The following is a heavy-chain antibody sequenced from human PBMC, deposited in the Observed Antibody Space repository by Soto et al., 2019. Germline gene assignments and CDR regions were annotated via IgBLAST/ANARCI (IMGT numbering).Heavy chain of an antibody. J-gene: IGHJ4*02. CDR3: VRDTSGYYYRFDY. CDR2: ISSSGGTI. V-gene: IGHV3-48*02. Sequence: PGGSLRLSCAASGFSFNSYSMKWVRQAPGKGLEWVSYISSSGGTIYYADSVKGRFTVSRDNANNSLYLQMNSLRDEDTAVYYCVRDTSGYYYRFDYWGQVTLVTVSS. CDR1: GFSFNSYS. D-gene: IGHD3-22*01.